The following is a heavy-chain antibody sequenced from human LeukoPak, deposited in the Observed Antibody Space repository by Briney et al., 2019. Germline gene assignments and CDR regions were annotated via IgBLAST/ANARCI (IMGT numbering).Heavy chain of an antibody. V-gene: IGHV4-39*07. J-gene: IGHJ4*02. CDR3: ARGGGATDY. CDR2: IYYSGST. CDR1: DGSISSSSYS. Sequence: SETLSLTCTVSDGSISSSSYSWGWIRQPPGKGLEWIGTIYYSGSTYYNPSLKTRVTISLDTSKNQFSLKLSSVTAADTAVYYCARGGGATDYWGQGTLVTVSS. D-gene: IGHD1-26*01.